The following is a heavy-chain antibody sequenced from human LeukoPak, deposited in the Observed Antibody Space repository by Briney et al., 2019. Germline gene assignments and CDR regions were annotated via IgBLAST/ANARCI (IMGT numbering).Heavy chain of an antibody. CDR1: GGSISSNNW. D-gene: IGHD3-10*01. J-gene: IGHJ3*02. CDR2: IYHDGST. CDR3: ARHATMVRGLDI. V-gene: IGHV4-4*02. Sequence: PSETLSLTCAVSGGSISSNNWWIWVRQSPEKGLEWIGEIYHDGSTNYNPSLKSRVTISVDTSKNQFSLKLSSVTAADTAVYYCARHATMVRGLDIWGQGTMVTVSS.